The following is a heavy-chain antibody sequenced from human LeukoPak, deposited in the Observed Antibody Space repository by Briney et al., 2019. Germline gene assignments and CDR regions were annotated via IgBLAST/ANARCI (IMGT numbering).Heavy chain of an antibody. V-gene: IGHV3-30*03. CDR3: ARVGNTVTPPQDYYYYGMDV. CDR1: GFTFSSYG. CDR2: ISYDGSNK. Sequence: GGSLRLSRAASGFTFSSYGMHWVRQAPGKGLEWVAVISYDGSNKYYADSVKGRFTISRDNSKNTLYLQMNSLRAEDTAVYYCARVGNTVTPPQDYYYYGMDVWGQGTTVTVSS. J-gene: IGHJ6*02. D-gene: IGHD4-17*01.